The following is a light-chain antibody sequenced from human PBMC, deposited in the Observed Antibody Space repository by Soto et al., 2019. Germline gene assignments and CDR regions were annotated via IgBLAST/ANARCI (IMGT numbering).Light chain of an antibody. Sequence: EIVMTQSPATLSVSPGERATLSCRASQSVNSKLAWYQQKPGQAPRLLIYGASTRATGSPARFRASGSGTEFTLTISSLQSEDFAVYYCQQYNYWPPLTFGGGTKVEIK. V-gene: IGKV3-15*01. J-gene: IGKJ4*01. CDR3: QQYNYWPPLT. CDR1: QSVNSK. CDR2: GAS.